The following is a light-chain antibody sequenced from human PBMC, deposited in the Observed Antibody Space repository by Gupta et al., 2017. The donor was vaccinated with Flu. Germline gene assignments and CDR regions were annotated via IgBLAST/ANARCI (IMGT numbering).Light chain of an antibody. CDR1: QSVSGSY. CDR2: GAS. Sequence: EIVLTQSPGTLSLSPGERATLSCRASQSVSGSYLAWYQQKPGQAPGLLIYGASSRATGIPDRFSGSWSGTDFTLTISRLEPEEFAAYYCQQYGTSPFTFGGGTKVEIK. V-gene: IGKV3-20*01. CDR3: QQYGTSPFT. J-gene: IGKJ4*01.